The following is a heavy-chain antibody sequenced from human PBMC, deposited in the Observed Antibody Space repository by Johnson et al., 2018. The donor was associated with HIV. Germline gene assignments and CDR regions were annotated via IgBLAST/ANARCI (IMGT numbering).Heavy chain of an antibody. J-gene: IGHJ3*02. V-gene: IGHV3-66*01. CDR3: ARDGPGDGNAMGGSGAFDI. CDR1: GFTVSTND. D-gene: IGHD5-24*01. CDR2: IYSGDST. Sequence: VQLVESGGGLVKPGGSLRLSCAASGFTVSTNDINWVRQAPGKGLEWVAIIYSGDSTYYADSLEGRFTISRDKSKNTVYLQMNSLRVEDTAVYYCARDGPGDGNAMGGSGAFDIWGQGTMVTVSS.